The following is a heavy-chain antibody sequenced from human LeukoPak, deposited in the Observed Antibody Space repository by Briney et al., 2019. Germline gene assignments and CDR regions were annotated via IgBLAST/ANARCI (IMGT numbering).Heavy chain of an antibody. CDR2: ISPEDFDT. D-gene: IGHD6-19*01. J-gene: IGHJ4*02. Sequence: GESLKISCKGSGFNFTASWIGWVRQLPGKGLEWMGIISPEDFDTRYSPSFQGQVTISADKSISTAYLQSSSLKASDTAIYYCARRFEERPGWQNSLDFWGQGTLVTVSS. CDR3: ARRFEERPGWQNSLDF. CDR1: GFNFTASW. V-gene: IGHV5-51*01.